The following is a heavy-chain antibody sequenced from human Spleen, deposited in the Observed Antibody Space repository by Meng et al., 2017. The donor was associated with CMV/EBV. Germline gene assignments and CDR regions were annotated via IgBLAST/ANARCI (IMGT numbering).Heavy chain of an antibody. V-gene: IGHV4-31*03. J-gene: IGHJ4*02. CDR2: IYFSGVT. D-gene: IGHD1-1*01. CDR3: AKTDSREGGFDS. CDR1: GAYIPHGGYY. Sequence: CTVSGAYIPHGGYYWSWIRQHPERGLEWIGFIYFSGVTYYNPSLKSRITISVDASKRQFSLKLNSVTAADTAVYYCAKTDSREGGFDSWGRGTLVTVSS.